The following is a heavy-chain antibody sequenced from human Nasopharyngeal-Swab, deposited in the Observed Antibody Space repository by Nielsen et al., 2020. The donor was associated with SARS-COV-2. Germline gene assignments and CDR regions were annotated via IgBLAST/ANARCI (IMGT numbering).Heavy chain of an antibody. Sequence: GGSLRLSCAASGFTFSSYGMHWVRQAPGKGLEWVAVIWYDGSNKYYADSVKGRFTISRDNSKNTLYLQMNSLRAEDTAVYYRASSGYYYDSSGLEGWFDPWGLGTLVTVSS. CDR1: GFTFSSYG. J-gene: IGHJ5*02. D-gene: IGHD3-22*01. V-gene: IGHV3-33*01. CDR2: IWYDGSNK. CDR3: ASSGYYYDSSGLEGWFDP.